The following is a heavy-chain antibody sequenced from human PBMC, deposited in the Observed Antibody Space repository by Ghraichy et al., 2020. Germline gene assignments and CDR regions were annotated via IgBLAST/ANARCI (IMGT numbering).Heavy chain of an antibody. V-gene: IGHV3-30*18. CDR2: ISYDGSNK. Sequence: GGSLRLSCAASGFTFSSYGMHWVRQAPGKGLEWVAVISYDGSNKYYADSVKGRFTISRDNSKNTLYLQMNSLRAEDTAVYYCAKDNYVGATQTDNWFDPWGQGTLVTVSS. CDR3: AKDNYVGATQTDNWFDP. CDR1: GFTFSSYG. D-gene: IGHD1-26*01. J-gene: IGHJ5*02.